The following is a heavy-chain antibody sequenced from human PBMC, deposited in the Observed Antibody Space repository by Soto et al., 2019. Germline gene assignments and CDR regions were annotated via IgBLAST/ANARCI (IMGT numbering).Heavy chain of an antibody. V-gene: IGHV3-9*01. CDR2: ISWNSGSI. D-gene: IGHD3-10*01. J-gene: IGHJ4*02. Sequence: EVQLVESGGVLVQPGRSLRLSCAASGFTFDDYAMHWVRQAPGKGLEWVSGISWNSGSIGYADSVKGRFTISRDNAKNSLYLQMNSLRAEDTALYYCAKDIREYYYGSGTNRRGYFDYWGQGTLVTVSS. CDR1: GFTFDDYA. CDR3: AKDIREYYYGSGTNRRGYFDY.